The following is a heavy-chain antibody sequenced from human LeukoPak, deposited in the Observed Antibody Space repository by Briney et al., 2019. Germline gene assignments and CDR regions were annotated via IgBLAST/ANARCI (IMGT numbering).Heavy chain of an antibody. CDR2: VYPGDSDT. CDR3: ARHLSNMEGTYHFDY. V-gene: IGHV5-51*01. CDR1: GYSFTSHW. D-gene: IGHD1-14*01. Sequence: GESLKISCKGSGYSFTSHWIGWVRQMPGKGLEWMGIVYPGDSDTRYSPPFQGQVTMSADKSISTAYLQWSSLKASDTAMYYCARHLSNMEGTYHFDYWGQGTLVTVSS. J-gene: IGHJ4*02.